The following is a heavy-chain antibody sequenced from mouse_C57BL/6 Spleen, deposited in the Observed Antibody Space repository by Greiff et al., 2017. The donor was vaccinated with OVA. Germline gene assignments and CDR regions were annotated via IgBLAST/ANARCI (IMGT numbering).Heavy chain of an antibody. CDR1: GYTFTSYW. CDR2: IDPSDSYT. Sequence: QVQLQQPGAELVMPGASVKLSCKASGYTFTSYWMHWVKRRPGQGLEWIGEIDPSDSYTNYNQKFKGKSTLTVDKSSSTAYMQLSSLTSEDSAVYYCARRDGYFYAMDYWGQGTSVTVSS. J-gene: IGHJ4*01. V-gene: IGHV1-69*01. D-gene: IGHD2-3*01. CDR3: ARRDGYFYAMDY.